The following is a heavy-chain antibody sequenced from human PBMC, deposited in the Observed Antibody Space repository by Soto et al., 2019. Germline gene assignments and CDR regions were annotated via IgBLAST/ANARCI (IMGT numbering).Heavy chain of an antibody. Sequence: ASVEVSCKASGYTFTSYDINRVRQATGQGLEWMGWMNPNSGNTSYAQKFQGRVTMTRNTSISTAYMELSSLRSEDTAVYYCARTLYGDNVDYWGQGTLVTVSS. J-gene: IGHJ4*02. CDR1: GYTFTSYD. CDR2: MNPNSGNT. V-gene: IGHV1-8*01. CDR3: ARTLYGDNVDY. D-gene: IGHD4-17*01.